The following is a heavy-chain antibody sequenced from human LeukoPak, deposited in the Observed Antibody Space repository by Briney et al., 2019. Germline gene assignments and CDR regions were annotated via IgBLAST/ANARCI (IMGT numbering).Heavy chain of an antibody. CDR1: GYNFPNSW. V-gene: IGHV5-51*01. J-gene: IGHJ4*02. D-gene: IGHD3-10*01. CDR2: IFPDDSDI. Sequence: GESLEISCKGSGYNFPNSWIGWVRQVPGRGLEWMGIIFPDDSDITYSPSFQGLVTISADRSISTAYLQWSSLKASDTAIYYCARPRMVRGAMFFFDYWGQGTLVSVSS. CDR3: ARPRMVRGAMFFFDY.